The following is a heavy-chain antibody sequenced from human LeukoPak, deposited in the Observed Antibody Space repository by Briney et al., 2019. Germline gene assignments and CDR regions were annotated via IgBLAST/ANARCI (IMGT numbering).Heavy chain of an antibody. D-gene: IGHD6-13*01. CDR2: IYYSGST. CDR3: ARVLYSSSWHGSSFDI. CDR1: GGSISSYY. Sequence: SETLSLTCTVSGGSISSYYWSWIRQPPGKGLEWIGYIYYSGSTNYNPSLKSRVTISVDTSKNQFSLKLSSVTAAGTAVYYCARVLYSSSWHGSSFDIWGQGTMVTVSS. J-gene: IGHJ3*02. V-gene: IGHV4-59*01.